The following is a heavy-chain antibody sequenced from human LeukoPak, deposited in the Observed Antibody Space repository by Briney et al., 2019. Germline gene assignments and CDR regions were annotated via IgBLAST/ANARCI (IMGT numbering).Heavy chain of an antibody. Sequence: GGSLTLSCAASGFTFNNYALSWVRQAPGKGLEWVSAISGSGGGTYYADSVKGRFTISRDNSKNTVYLQMNSLSTEDTAVYYCAKTTTGYSSGRYPGWPVDCWGQGTLVTVSS. CDR3: AKTTTGYSSGRYPGWPVDC. J-gene: IGHJ4*02. CDR1: GFTFNNYA. CDR2: ISGSGGGT. D-gene: IGHD6-19*01. V-gene: IGHV3-23*01.